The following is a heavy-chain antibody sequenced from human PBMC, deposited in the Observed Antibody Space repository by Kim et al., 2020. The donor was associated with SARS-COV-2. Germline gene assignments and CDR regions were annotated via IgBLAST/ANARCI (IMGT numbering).Heavy chain of an antibody. D-gene: IGHD3-10*01. CDR3: ARGRSEYFGSGRARYFDL. Sequence: SETLSLTCAVRGGSLSGYYWTWIRQPPGKGLEWIGEISRSGATNYNPSLKSRVLISIDTSNSLFSLGLNSVTSADTATYYYARGRSEYFGSGRARYFDLWGRGSLVTVPS. V-gene: IGHV4-34*01. CDR1: GGSLSGYY. J-gene: IGHJ2*01. CDR2: ISRSGAT.